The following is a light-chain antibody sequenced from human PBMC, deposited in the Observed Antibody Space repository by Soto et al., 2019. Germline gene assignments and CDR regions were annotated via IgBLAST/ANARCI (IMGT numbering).Light chain of an antibody. V-gene: IGKV3-11*01. CDR2: DAS. CDR1: QSISSY. J-gene: IGKJ5*01. CDR3: QQYNNGPIT. Sequence: ETVLTQSPATLSLSPGERATLSCRASQSISSYLAWYQQKPGQAPRLLIYDASNRATGIPARFSGSGSGTDFTLTISSLEPEDFAVYYCQQYNNGPITFGQGTRLEI.